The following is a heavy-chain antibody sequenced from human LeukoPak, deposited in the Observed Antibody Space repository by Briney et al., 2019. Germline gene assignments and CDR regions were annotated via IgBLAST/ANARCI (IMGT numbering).Heavy chain of an antibody. CDR1: GFTFSSYA. CDR3: AKESSVLGSYIQYGMDV. J-gene: IGHJ6*02. CDR2: ISGSGGST. D-gene: IGHD1-26*01. V-gene: IGHV3-23*01. Sequence: GGSLRLSCAASGFTFSSYAMSWVRQAPGKGLEWVSAISGSGGSTYYADSVKGRFTISRDNSKNTLYLQMNSLRVEDTAVYYCAKESSVLGSYIQYGMDVWGQGTTVTVSS.